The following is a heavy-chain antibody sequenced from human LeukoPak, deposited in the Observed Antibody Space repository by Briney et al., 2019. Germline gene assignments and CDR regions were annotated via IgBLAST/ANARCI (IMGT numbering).Heavy chain of an antibody. J-gene: IGHJ5*02. D-gene: IGHD3-9*01. CDR2: MQTGGST. CDR3: ARGGPTYNILTGYSSLDA. V-gene: IGHV3-66*01. Sequence: PGGSLRLSCAASGFTFSSYAVSWVRQAPGKGLEWVSVMQTGGSTYYADSVKGRFTISRDNSKNTLYLQVTGLRVDDTAMYYCARGGPTYNILTGYSSLDAWGQGTLVTVSS. CDR1: GFTFSSYA.